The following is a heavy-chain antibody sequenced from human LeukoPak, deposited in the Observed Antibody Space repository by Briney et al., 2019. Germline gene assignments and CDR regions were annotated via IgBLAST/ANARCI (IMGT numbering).Heavy chain of an antibody. J-gene: IGHJ4*02. V-gene: IGHV3-7*01. CDR1: GFTFSNYW. Sequence: GGSLRLSCAASGFTFSNYWISWVRQAPGKGLEWVANIKFDGSEKYYVDSVKGRFTISRDNAKNSLYLQMNSLRAEDTAVYYCARAGSGWWLVYWGQGTLVTVSS. CDR2: IKFDGSEK. CDR3: ARAGSGWWLVY. D-gene: IGHD6-19*01.